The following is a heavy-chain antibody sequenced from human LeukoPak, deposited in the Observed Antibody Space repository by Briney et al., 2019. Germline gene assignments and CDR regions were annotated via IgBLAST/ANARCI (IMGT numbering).Heavy chain of an antibody. J-gene: IGHJ6*03. CDR2: IYTSGST. V-gene: IGHV4-4*07. CDR1: GGSISSYY. CDR3: ARDRTLHSISYYYYYYMDV. D-gene: IGHD6-6*01. Sequence: SETLSLTCTVSGGSISSYYWSWIRQPPGKGLEWIGRIYTSGSTNYNPSLKSRVTISVDKSKNQFSLKLSSVTAADTAVYYCARDRTLHSISYYYYYYMDVWGKGTTVTVSS.